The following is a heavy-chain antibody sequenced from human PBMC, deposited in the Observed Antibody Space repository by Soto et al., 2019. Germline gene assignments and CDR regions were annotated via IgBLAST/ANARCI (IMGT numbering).Heavy chain of an antibody. V-gene: IGHV4-28*03. CDR3: ARVVGGYYYGMDV. Sequence: PSETLSLTCAVSGYSISSSNWWGWIRQPPGKGLEWIGYIYHSGSTNYNPSLKSRVTISVDKSKNQFSLKLSSVTAADTAVYYCARVVGGYYYGMDVWGQGTTVTVSS. D-gene: IGHD2-2*01. J-gene: IGHJ6*02. CDR1: GYSISSSNW. CDR2: IYHSGST.